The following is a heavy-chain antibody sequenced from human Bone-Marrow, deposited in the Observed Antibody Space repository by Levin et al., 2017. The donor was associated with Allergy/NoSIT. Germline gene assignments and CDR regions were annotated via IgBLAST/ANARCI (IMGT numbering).Heavy chain of an antibody. CDR1: GFTFSSYG. J-gene: IGHJ4*02. CDR3: AKLGERDYYDSSGYRGVDY. D-gene: IGHD3-22*01. Sequence: GESLKISCAASGFTFSSYGMHWVRQAPGKGLEWVAVISYDGSNKYYADSVKGRFTISRDNSKNTLYLQMNSLRAEDTAVYYCAKLGERDYYDSSGYRGVDYWGQGTLVTVSS. CDR2: ISYDGSNK. V-gene: IGHV3-30*18.